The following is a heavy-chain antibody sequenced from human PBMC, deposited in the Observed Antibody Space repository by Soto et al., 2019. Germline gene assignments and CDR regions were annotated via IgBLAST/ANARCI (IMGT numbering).Heavy chain of an antibody. Sequence: PGGSLRLSCAASGFTFSSYAMSWVRQAPGKGLEWVSAISGSGGSTYYADSVKGRFTISRDNSKNTLYLQMNSLRDEDTAVYYCAKVGQSGYCSSTSCYSRGRYYYYYMDVWGKGTTVTVSS. J-gene: IGHJ6*03. D-gene: IGHD2-2*01. V-gene: IGHV3-23*01. CDR1: GFTFSSYA. CDR3: AKVGQSGYCSSTSCYSRGRYYYYYMDV. CDR2: ISGSGGST.